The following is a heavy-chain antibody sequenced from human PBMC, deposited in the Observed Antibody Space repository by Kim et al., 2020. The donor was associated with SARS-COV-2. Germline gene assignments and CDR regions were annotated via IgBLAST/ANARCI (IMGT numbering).Heavy chain of an antibody. CDR1: GGSISSSSYY. D-gene: IGHD7-27*01. J-gene: IGHJ4*02. Sequence: SETLSLTCTVSGGSISSSSYYWGWIRQPPGKGLEWIGSIYYSGSTYYNPSLKSRVTISVDTSKNQFSLKLSSVTAADTAVYYCATLPGPLRLDYWGQGTLVTVSS. CDR2: IYYSGST. V-gene: IGHV4-39*01. CDR3: ATLPGPLRLDY.